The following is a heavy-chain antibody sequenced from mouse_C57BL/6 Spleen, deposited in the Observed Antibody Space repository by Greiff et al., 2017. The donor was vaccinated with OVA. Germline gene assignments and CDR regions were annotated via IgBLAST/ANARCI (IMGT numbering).Heavy chain of an antibody. D-gene: IGHD2-4*01. CDR2: IHPNSGST. CDR3: AREYYDYDYFDY. Sequence: QVQLQQPGAELVKPGASVKLSCKASGYTFTSYWMHWVKQRPGQGLEWIGTIHPNSGSTNYNEKFKSKATLTVDKSSSTAYMQLSSLTSEDSAVYYCAREYYDYDYFDYWGQGTTLTVSS. V-gene: IGHV1-64*01. CDR1: GYTFTSYW. J-gene: IGHJ2*01.